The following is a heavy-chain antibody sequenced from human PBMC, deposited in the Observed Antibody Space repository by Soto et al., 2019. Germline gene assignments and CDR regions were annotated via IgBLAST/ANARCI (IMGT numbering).Heavy chain of an antibody. CDR2: IYHSGST. Sequence: SETLSLTCAVSGGSLSSGGYSWSWIRQPPGKGLEWIGYIYHSGSTYYNPSLKSRVTISVDRSKNQFSLKLSSVTAADTAVYYCARGSYYYDTGDAFDIWGQGTMVTVSS. CDR1: GGSLSSGGYS. CDR3: ARGSYYYDTGDAFDI. D-gene: IGHD3-22*01. J-gene: IGHJ3*02. V-gene: IGHV4-30-2*01.